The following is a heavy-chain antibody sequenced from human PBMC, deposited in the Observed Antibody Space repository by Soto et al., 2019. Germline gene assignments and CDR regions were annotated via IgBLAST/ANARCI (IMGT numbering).Heavy chain of an antibody. V-gene: IGHV1-69*13. J-gene: IGHJ6*02. D-gene: IGHD2-2*01. Sequence: SVKVSCKASGGTFSSYAISWVRQAPGQGLEWMGGIIPMFGSATYGQKFRGRVTITADESTSTAYMDLSSLRSEDSALYYCARGTRDCSTTSCYSPQGYYRHDMDVWGPGTTVTVSS. CDR3: ARGTRDCSTTSCYSPQGYYRHDMDV. CDR2: IIPMFGSA. CDR1: GGTFSSYA.